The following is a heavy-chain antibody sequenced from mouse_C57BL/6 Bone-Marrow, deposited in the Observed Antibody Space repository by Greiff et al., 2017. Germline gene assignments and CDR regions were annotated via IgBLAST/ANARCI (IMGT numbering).Heavy chain of an antibody. CDR1: GFSLTSYG. D-gene: IGHD1-1*01. CDR3: ARHPFTTVGPNYAMDY. CDR2: IWSGGST. J-gene: IGHJ4*01. Sequence: VQLQQSGPGLVQPSQSLSITCTVSGFSLTSYGVHWVRQSPGKGLEWLGVIWSGGSTDYNAAFISRLSISKDNSKSQVFFKMNCLQADDTAIYYCARHPFTTVGPNYAMDYWGQGTSVTVSS. V-gene: IGHV2-2*01.